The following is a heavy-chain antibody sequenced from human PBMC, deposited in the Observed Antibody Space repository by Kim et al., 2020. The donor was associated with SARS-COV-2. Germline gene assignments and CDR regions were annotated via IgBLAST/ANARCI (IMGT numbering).Heavy chain of an antibody. V-gene: IGHV3-23*01. CDR1: GFTFSSYG. Sequence: GGSLRLSCAASGFTFSSYGMSWVRQAPGKGLEWVSTIAGSGGATSYAGSVKGRFTISRDNSKNTLFLQMNSLRGEDTALYYCAKRGPGGNKEFDYWGQGTLVTVSS. CDR2: IAGSGGAT. CDR3: AKRGPGGNKEFDY. J-gene: IGHJ4*02. D-gene: IGHD2-15*01.